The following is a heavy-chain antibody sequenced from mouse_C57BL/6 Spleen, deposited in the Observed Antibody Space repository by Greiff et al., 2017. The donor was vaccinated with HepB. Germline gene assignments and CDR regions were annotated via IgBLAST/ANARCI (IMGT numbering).Heavy chain of an antibody. D-gene: IGHD2-5*01. Sequence: QVQLQQSGPELVKPGASVKISCKASGYAFSSSWMNWVKQRPGKGLEWIGRIYPGDGDTNYNGKFKGKATLTADKSSSTAHMQLSILTSEDSAVYFCARGDSNYVLDYWGQVTTLTVSS. CDR1: GYAFSSSW. J-gene: IGHJ2*01. CDR3: ARGDSNYVLDY. CDR2: IYPGDGDT. V-gene: IGHV1-82*01.